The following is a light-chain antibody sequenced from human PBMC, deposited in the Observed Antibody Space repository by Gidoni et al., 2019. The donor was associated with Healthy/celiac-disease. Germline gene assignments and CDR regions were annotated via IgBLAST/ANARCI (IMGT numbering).Light chain of an antibody. J-gene: IGKJ3*01. CDR2: DAS. CDR1: QDISNY. Sequence: DIQMPQSPSSLSASVGDRVTITCQASQDISNYLNWYQQKPGKAPKLLIYDASNLEPVGPSRFSGIGSGTDFTFTISSLQPVATYYGQQYDNLRFTFGPGTKVDIK. CDR3: QQYDNLRFT. V-gene: IGKV1-33*01.